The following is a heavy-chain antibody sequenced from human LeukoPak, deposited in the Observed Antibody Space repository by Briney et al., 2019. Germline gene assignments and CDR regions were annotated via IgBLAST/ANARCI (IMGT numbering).Heavy chain of an antibody. V-gene: IGHV3-66*04. CDR3: ARPYCSSTSCPEGFDP. Sequence: GGSLRLSCAASGFTVSSNYMSWVRQAPGKGLEWVSVIYSGGSTYYADSVKGRFTISRDNFKNTLYLQMNSLRAEDTAVYYCARPYCSSTSCPEGFDPWGQGTLVTVSS. J-gene: IGHJ5*02. CDR2: IYSGGST. CDR1: GFTVSSNY. D-gene: IGHD2-2*01.